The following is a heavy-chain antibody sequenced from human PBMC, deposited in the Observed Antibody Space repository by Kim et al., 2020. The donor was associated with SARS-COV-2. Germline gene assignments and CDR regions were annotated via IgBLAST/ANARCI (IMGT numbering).Heavy chain of an antibody. CDR1: GGSISSSSYY. Sequence: SETLYLTCTVSGGSISSSSYYWGWIRQPPGKGLEWIGSIYYSGSTYYNPSLKSRVTISVDTSKNQFSLKLSSVTAADTAVYYCASEQGGYYGSGSYGIDYWGQGTLVTVSS. CDR2: IYYSGST. D-gene: IGHD3-10*01. CDR3: ASEQGGYYGSGSYGIDY. J-gene: IGHJ4*02. V-gene: IGHV4-39*01.